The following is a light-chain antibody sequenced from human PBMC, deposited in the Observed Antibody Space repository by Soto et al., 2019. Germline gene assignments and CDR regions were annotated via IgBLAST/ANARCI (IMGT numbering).Light chain of an antibody. V-gene: IGKV3-20*01. Sequence: EIVLTQSPGTLSLSPGERATLSCRASQSVSSSYLAWYQQRPGQAPRLLIYAASSRATGIADRFSGSGSGTDFTLTISRLEPEDFALYYCQQYGNSPYTFGQGTKLEMK. CDR1: QSVSSSY. J-gene: IGKJ2*01. CDR3: QQYGNSPYT. CDR2: AAS.